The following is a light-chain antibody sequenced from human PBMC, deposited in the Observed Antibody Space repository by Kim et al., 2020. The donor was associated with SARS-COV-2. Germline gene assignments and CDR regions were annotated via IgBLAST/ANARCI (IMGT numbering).Light chain of an antibody. CDR2: ATS. CDR3: QQYYSYPLT. J-gene: IGKJ1*01. CDR1: QGISSY. Sequence: AIQMTQSPSSLSASTGDRVTITCRASQGISSYLAWYQQKPGKAPKLLIYATSTLQSGVPSRFSGSGSGTDFTLTISCLQSEDVATYYCQQYYSYPLTFGEGTKVDIK. V-gene: IGKV1-8*01.